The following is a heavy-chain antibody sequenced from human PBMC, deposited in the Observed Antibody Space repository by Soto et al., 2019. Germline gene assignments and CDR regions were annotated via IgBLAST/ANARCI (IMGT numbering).Heavy chain of an antibody. CDR2: VKPIVSMS. CDR1: GDTFNFYS. V-gene: IGHV1-69*04. J-gene: IGHJ4*02. D-gene: IGHD3-10*01. CDR3: ATSYGSGYRAFDY. Sequence: QVQLVQSGAEVKRPGSSVKVSCKASGDTFNFYSINWVRQAPGLGLEWMGRVKPIVSMSNYAQRFQGRVTMTADKSTSTAYMELSGLRSEDTAIYYCATSYGSGYRAFDYWGQGALVTVSS.